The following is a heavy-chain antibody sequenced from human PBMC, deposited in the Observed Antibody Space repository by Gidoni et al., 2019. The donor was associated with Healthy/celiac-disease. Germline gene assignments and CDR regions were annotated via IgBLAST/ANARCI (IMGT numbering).Heavy chain of an antibody. Sequence: QVQLVQSGAEVKKPGASVKVSCKASAYTFTSYDINWVRQATGQGLEWMGWMNPNSGNTGYAQKFQGRVTMTRNTSIITAYMELSSLRSEDTAVYYCARRGSYYGGYYYYYYGMDVWGQGTTVTVSS. CDR2: MNPNSGNT. J-gene: IGHJ6*02. CDR3: ARRGSYYGGYYYYYYGMDV. CDR1: AYTFTSYD. D-gene: IGHD1-26*01. V-gene: IGHV1-8*01.